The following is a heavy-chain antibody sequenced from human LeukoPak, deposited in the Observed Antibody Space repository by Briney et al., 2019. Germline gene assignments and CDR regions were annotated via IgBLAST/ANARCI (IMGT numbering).Heavy chain of an antibody. CDR1: GFTFSSYG. V-gene: IGHV3-30*18. D-gene: IGHD2-21*02. J-gene: IGHJ6*02. Sequence: GGSLRLSCAASGFTFSSYGMHWVRQAPGKGLEWVAVISYDGSNKYYADSVKGRFTISRDNSKNTLYLQMNSLRAEDTAVYYCAKPLAYCGGDCYPGGYYYGMDVWGQGTTVTVSS. CDR2: ISYDGSNK. CDR3: AKPLAYCGGDCYPGGYYYGMDV.